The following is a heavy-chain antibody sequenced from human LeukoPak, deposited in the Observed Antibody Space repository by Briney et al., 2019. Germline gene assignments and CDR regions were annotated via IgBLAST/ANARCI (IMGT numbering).Heavy chain of an antibody. CDR2: IYYSGST. CDR3: ASLGGYAY. V-gene: IGHV4-59*08. D-gene: IGHD3-10*01. CDR1: GGSISSYY. J-gene: IGHJ4*02. Sequence: TSETLSLTCTVSGGSISSYYWNWIRQPPGKGLEWIGYIYYSGSTNYNPSLKSRVTISVDTSKNQFSLKLNSVTAADTAIYYCASLGGYAYWGQGTLVTVSS.